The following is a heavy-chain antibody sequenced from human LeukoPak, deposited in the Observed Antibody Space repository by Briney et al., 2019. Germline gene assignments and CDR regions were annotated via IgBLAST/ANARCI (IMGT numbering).Heavy chain of an antibody. CDR1: GFTFSSYA. Sequence: GGSLRLSCAASGFTFSSYAMHWVRQAPGKGLEWVAVISYDGSNKYYADSVKGRFTISRDNSKNTLYLQMNSLRAEDTAVYYCAKDRPGWGTTGYWGQGTLVTVSS. D-gene: IGHD3-16*01. J-gene: IGHJ4*02. CDR2: ISYDGSNK. V-gene: IGHV3-30-3*01. CDR3: AKDRPGWGTTGY.